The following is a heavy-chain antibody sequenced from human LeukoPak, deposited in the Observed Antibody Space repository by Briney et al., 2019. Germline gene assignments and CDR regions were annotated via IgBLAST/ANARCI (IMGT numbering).Heavy chain of an antibody. V-gene: IGHV4-30-4*08. CDR1: GGSISSGDFY. CDR3: ARDNYDYVWGRYRQRNPEYFQH. J-gene: IGHJ1*01. Sequence: PSQTLSLTCTVSGGSISSGDFYWSWIRQPPGEGLQWIGSIYSTGSTNYNPSLKSRVTISVDTSKNLFSLKLSSVIAADTAVYYCARDNYDYVWGRYRQRNPEYFQHWGQGTLVTVSS. CDR2: IYSTGST. D-gene: IGHD3-16*02.